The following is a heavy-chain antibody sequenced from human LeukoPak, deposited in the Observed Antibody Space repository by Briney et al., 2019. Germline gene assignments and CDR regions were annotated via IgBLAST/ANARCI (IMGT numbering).Heavy chain of an antibody. V-gene: IGHV5-51*01. Sequence: GESLKISCKGSGYNFTTNWIGWVRQMPGKGLEWMGIIYPGDSENRYSPSFEGQVTISADKPISTAYLQWSSLKASDTAMYYCVRSRGYSYGYSYYFDYWGQGTLVTVSS. CDR2: IYPGDSEN. CDR3: VRSRGYSYGYSYYFDY. CDR1: GYNFTTNW. D-gene: IGHD5-18*01. J-gene: IGHJ4*02.